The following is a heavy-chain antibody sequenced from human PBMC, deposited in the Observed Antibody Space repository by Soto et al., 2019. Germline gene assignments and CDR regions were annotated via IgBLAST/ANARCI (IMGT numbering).Heavy chain of an antibody. V-gene: IGHV1-8*01. D-gene: IGHD4-17*01. CDR1: GYTFTSYD. J-gene: IGHJ5*02. CDR2: MNPNSGNT. CDR3: ARVRRIDTENTVNGFDP. Sequence: ASVKVSCKASGYTFTSYDINWVRQATGQGLEWMGWMNPNSGNTGDAQKFQGRVTMTRNTSISTAYMELSSLRSEDTAVYYCARVRRIDTENTVNGFDPWGQGTLVTVSS.